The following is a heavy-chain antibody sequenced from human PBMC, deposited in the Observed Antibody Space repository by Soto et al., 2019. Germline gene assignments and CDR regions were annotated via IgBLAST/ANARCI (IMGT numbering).Heavy chain of an antibody. CDR2: IWYDGSNK. CDR3: ARTTSSGFYFDY. D-gene: IGHD6-19*01. CDR1: GFTFSSYG. V-gene: IGHV3-33*01. Sequence: QVQLVESGRGVVQPGRSLRLSCAASGFTFSSYGMHWVRQAPGKGLEWVAVIWYDGSNKYYADSVKGRFTISRDNSKNTLYLQMNSLRAEDTAVYYCARTTSSGFYFDYWGQGTLVTVSS. J-gene: IGHJ4*02.